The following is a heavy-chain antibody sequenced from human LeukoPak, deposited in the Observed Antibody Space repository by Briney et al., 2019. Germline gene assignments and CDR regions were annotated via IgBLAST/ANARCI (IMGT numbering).Heavy chain of an antibody. CDR1: GFTFSSYA. CDR3: ARGIHYYDSSGSAAFDY. D-gene: IGHD3-22*01. CDR2: ISGSSGST. Sequence: PGGSLRLSCAASGFTFSSYAMSWVRQAPGKGLEWVSGISGSSGSTYYADSVKGRFTISRDNSKNTLYLQMNSLRAEDTAVYYCARGIHYYDSSGSAAFDYWGQGTLVTVSS. V-gene: IGHV3-23*01. J-gene: IGHJ4*02.